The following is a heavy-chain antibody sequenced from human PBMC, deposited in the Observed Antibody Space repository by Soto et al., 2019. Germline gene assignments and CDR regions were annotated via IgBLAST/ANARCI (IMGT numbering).Heavy chain of an antibody. D-gene: IGHD3-3*01. J-gene: IGHJ6*02. CDR3: ARAPGAVLECYDGMDV. CDR2: IYSGGST. Sequence: GGSLRLSCAASGFTVSSNYMSWVRQAPGKGLEWVSVIYSGGSTYYADSVKGRFTISRHNSKNTLYLQMNSLRAEDTAVYYCARAPGAVLECYDGMDVWGQGTTVTVSS. CDR1: GFTVSSNY. V-gene: IGHV3-53*04.